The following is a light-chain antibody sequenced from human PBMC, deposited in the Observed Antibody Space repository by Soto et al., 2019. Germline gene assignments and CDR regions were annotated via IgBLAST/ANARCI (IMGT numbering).Light chain of an antibody. V-gene: IGKV3-15*01. CDR3: QQYNNWPLT. Sequence: EIVMTQSPATLSVSPGERATLSCRASQSVNSNLAWYQQKPGQAPRLLIYGASTRATGIPARFSGSGSGTEFTLTISSLRPEDFAVYYCQQYNNWPLTFGGGTKVEIK. CDR1: QSVNSN. J-gene: IGKJ4*01. CDR2: GAS.